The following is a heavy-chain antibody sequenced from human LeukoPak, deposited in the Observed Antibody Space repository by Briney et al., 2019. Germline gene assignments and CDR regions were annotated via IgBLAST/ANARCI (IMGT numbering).Heavy chain of an antibody. CDR3: ARDLMVRGPMDV. CDR1: GYTFTGYY. V-gene: IGHV1-2*02. J-gene: IGHJ6*03. Sequence: ASVKVSCKASGYTFTGYYIHWVRQAPGQGLEWMGWIKPSGGGTNYAQNFQGRVTMTRDTSINTAYMELSRLRSDDTAVYYCARDLMVRGPMDVWGKGTTVTVSS. D-gene: IGHD3-10*01. CDR2: IKPSGGGT.